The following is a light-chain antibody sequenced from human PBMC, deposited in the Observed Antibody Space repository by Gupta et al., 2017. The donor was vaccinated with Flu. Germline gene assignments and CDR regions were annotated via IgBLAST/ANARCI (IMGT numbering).Light chain of an antibody. Sequence: EIALTPSSATLSVFLGERATLTCRASQSVSSNLAWYQQKPGQVPRLLIYGASTRATGVPARFSGSGSGTEFTLTISSLQSEDFVVYYCQHYNNWPLTFGGGTKVEIK. CDR2: GAS. J-gene: IGKJ4*01. CDR1: QSVSSN. V-gene: IGKV3-15*01. CDR3: QHYNNWPLT.